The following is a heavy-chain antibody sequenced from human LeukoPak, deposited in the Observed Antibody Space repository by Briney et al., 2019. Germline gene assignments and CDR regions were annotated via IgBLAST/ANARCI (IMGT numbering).Heavy chain of an antibody. CDR1: GGSISSYY. CDR3: ARQIAVGDKAGFDY. Sequence: SETLSLTCTVSGGSISSYYWSWIRQPAGKGLEWIGRIYTSGRINYNPSLKSRVTMSVDTSKNQFPLKLSSVTAADTAVYYCARQIAVGDKAGFDYWGQGTLVTVSS. CDR2: IYTSGRI. V-gene: IGHV4-4*07. J-gene: IGHJ4*02. D-gene: IGHD6-19*01.